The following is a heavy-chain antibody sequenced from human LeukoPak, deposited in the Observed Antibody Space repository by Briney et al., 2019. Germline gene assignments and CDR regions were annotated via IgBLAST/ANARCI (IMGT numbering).Heavy chain of an antibody. CDR1: GFTFSSYA. CDR3: AKDALIVVVTAYYFDY. V-gene: IGHV3-23*01. CDR2: ISGSGGST. D-gene: IGHD2-21*02. Sequence: GGSLRLSCAASGFTFSSYAMSWVRQAPGKGLEWVSAISGSGGSTYYADSVKGRFTISRDNSKNTLYLQMNSLRAEDTAVYYCAKDALIVVVTAYYFDYWGQGTLVTVSS. J-gene: IGHJ4*02.